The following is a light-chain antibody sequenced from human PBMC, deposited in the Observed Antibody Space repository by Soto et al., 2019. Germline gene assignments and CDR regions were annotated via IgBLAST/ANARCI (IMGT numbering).Light chain of an antibody. CDR1: QSVSSSY. V-gene: IGKV3-20*01. CDR3: QQYDTSPWT. CDR2: GSS. J-gene: IGKJ1*01. Sequence: EIVLTQSPGTLSLSPGERVTLSCRASQSVSSSYLAWYQQKPGQAPRLLIYGSSTRATGIPDRFSGSGSGTDVTLTISRLEPEDFAVYYCQQYDTSPWTFGQGTKVEIK.